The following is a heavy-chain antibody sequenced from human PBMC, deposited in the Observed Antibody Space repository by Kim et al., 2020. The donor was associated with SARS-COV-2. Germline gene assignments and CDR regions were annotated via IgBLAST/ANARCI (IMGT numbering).Heavy chain of an antibody. J-gene: IGHJ3*02. CDR3: ARDKSIPSYDAFDI. V-gene: IGHV3-7*03. D-gene: IGHD3-10*01. Sequence: YVDSVKCRFTVSRDNAKNSLYLQMDSLRAEDTAVYYCARDKSIPSYDAFDIWGQGTMVTVSS.